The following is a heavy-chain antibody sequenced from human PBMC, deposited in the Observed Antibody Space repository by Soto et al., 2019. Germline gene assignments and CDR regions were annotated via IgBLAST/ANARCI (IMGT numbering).Heavy chain of an antibody. D-gene: IGHD3-9*01. CDR1: GGSFSGYY. J-gene: IGHJ6*02. CDR2: INHSGST. Sequence: PSETLSLTCAVYGGSFSGYYWSWIRQPPGKGLEWIGEINHSGSTNYNPSLKSRVTISVDTSKIQFSLKRSSVTAADTAVYYCARIGYYDILTGLPSYYYYYGMDVWGQGTTVTVSS. CDR3: ARIGYYDILTGLPSYYYYYGMDV. V-gene: IGHV4-34*01.